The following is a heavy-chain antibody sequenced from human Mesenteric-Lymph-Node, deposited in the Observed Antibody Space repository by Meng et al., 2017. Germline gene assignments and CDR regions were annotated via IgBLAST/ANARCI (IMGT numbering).Heavy chain of an antibody. CDR2: IWYDGSNK. Sequence: GESLKISCAASGFTFSSYGMHWVRQAPGKGLEWVAVIWYDGSNKYYADSVKGRFTISRDNSKNTLYLQMNSLRAEDTAVYYCARRGPGVAVARDAFDIWGQGTMVTVSS. CDR1: GFTFSSYG. CDR3: ARRGPGVAVARDAFDI. D-gene: IGHD6-19*01. J-gene: IGHJ3*02. V-gene: IGHV3-33*01.